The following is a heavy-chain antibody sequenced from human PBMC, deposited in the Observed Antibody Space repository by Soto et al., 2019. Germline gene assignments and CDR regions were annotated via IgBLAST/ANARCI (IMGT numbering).Heavy chain of an antibody. CDR1: GGSISSSQW. D-gene: IGHD1-26*01. CDR3: ATREGLPDPFDI. V-gene: IGHV4-4*02. CDR2: IYHSGST. Sequence: PSETLSLTCAVSGGSISSSQWWSWVRQSPGKGLEWIGEIYHSGSTNYNPSLYSRVTMSLGKSENQFSLKLTSVTAADTAVYYCATREGLPDPFDIWGQGTMVTVSS. J-gene: IGHJ3*02.